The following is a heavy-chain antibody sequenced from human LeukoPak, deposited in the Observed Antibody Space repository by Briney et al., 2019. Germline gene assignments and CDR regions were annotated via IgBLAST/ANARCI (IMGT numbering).Heavy chain of an antibody. CDR3: AREGSDDGSYYFDY. V-gene: IGHV3-33*01. J-gene: IGHJ4*02. CDR1: GFTFSSYG. CDR2: TWYDGSNK. D-gene: IGHD3-10*01. Sequence: GGSLRLSCAASGFTFSSYGMHWVRQAPGKGLEWVAVTWYDGSNKYYADSVKGRFTISRDNSKNTLYLQMNSLRAEDTAVYYCAREGSDDGSYYFDYWGQGTLVTVSS.